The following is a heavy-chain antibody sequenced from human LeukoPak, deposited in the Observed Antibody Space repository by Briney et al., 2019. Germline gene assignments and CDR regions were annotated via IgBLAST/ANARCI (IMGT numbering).Heavy chain of an antibody. CDR3: ARDRTTVTTGYYGMDV. CDR1: GYTFTGYY. Sequence: GALVKVSCKASGYTFTGYYMHWVRQAPGQGLEWMGWINPNTGVTNYAQKFQGRVTLTRDTSIITAYMELTRLRSDDTAMYYCARDRTTVTTGYYGMDVWGQGTTLTVSS. V-gene: IGHV1-2*02. J-gene: IGHJ6*02. D-gene: IGHD4-17*01. CDR2: INPNTGVT.